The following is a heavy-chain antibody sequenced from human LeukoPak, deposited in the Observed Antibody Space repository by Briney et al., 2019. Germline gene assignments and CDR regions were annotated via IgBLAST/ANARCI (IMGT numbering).Heavy chain of an antibody. CDR1: GYTFTSYD. CDR2: MNPNSGGT. J-gene: IGHJ5*02. CDR3: ARGYSSSWLNWFDP. Sequence: ASVKVSCKASGYTFTSYDINWVRQATGQGLEWMGWMNPNSGGTNYAQKFQGRVTMTRDTSISTAYMELSRLRSDDTAVYYCARGYSSSWLNWFDPWGQGTLVTVSS. V-gene: IGHV1-2*02. D-gene: IGHD6-13*01.